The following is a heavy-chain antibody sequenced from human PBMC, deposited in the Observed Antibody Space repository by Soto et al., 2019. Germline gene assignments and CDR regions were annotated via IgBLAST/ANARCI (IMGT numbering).Heavy chain of an antibody. Sequence: PSETLSLTCTVSGGSVSSGSDYWSWIRQPPGKGLEWIGYIYYSGSTNYNPSLKSRVTISVDTSKNQFSLKLTSVTAADTAVYYCARTRRACSGGSCYSRWFDPWGQGTLVTVSS. CDR2: IYYSGST. CDR3: ARTRRACSGGSCYSRWFDP. V-gene: IGHV4-61*01. CDR1: GGSVSSGSDY. D-gene: IGHD2-15*01. J-gene: IGHJ5*02.